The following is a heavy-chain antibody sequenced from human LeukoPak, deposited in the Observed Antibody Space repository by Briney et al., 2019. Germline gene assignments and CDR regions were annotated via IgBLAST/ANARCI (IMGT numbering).Heavy chain of an antibody. Sequence: SETLSLTCTVSGGSISSYYWSWIRQPPGKGLEWIGYIYYSGSTNYNPSLKSRVIISVDTSKNQFSLSLISVTAADTAVYYWARSRTTMIRGSPNWSFDYWGQGILVTVSS. V-gene: IGHV4-59*01. J-gene: IGHJ4*02. D-gene: IGHD3-10*01. CDR2: IYYSGST. CDR1: GGSISSYY. CDR3: ARSRTTMIRGSPNWSFDY.